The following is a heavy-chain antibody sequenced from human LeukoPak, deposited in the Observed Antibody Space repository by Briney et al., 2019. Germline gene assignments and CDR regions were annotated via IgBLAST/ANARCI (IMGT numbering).Heavy chain of an antibody. D-gene: IGHD1-26*01. Sequence: SETLSLTCAVYGGSFSGYYWSWIRQPPGKGLEWIGEINHSGSTNYNPSLKSRVTISVDTSKNQFSLKLSSVTAADTAVYYCARGEKGGRLTDPGLLGYWGQGTLVTVSS. J-gene: IGHJ4*02. CDR1: GGSFSGYY. V-gene: IGHV4-34*01. CDR3: ARGEKGGRLTDPGLLGY. CDR2: INHSGST.